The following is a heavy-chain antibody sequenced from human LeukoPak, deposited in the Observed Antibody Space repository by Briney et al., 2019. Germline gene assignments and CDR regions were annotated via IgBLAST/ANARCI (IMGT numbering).Heavy chain of an antibody. D-gene: IGHD3-22*01. V-gene: IGHV4-34*01. J-gene: IGHJ5*02. Sequence: SETLSLTCAVYGGSFSGYYWSWIRQPPGKGLEWIGEINHSGSTNYNPSLKSRVTMSVDTSKNPFSLKLSSVTAADTAVYYCARDTYYYDSSGSHWFDPWGQGTLVTVSS. CDR3: ARDTYYYDSSGSHWFDP. CDR2: INHSGST. CDR1: GGSFSGYY.